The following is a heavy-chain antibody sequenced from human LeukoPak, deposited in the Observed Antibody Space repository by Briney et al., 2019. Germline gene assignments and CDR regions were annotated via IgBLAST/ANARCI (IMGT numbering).Heavy chain of an antibody. Sequence: ASVTVSCKASGYTFTSYYMHWVRQAPGQGLEWMGIINPSGGSTSYAQKFQGRVTMTRDTSTSTVYMELSSLRSEDTAVYYCARDRTRIAAAGRGGWFDPWGQGTLVTVSS. CDR3: ARDRTRIAAAGRGGWFDP. V-gene: IGHV1-46*01. CDR2: INPSGGST. CDR1: GYTFTSYY. D-gene: IGHD6-13*01. J-gene: IGHJ5*02.